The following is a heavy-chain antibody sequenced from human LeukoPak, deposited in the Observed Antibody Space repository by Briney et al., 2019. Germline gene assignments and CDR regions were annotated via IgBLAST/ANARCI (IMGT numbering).Heavy chain of an antibody. CDR3: AELGITMIGGV. Sequence: GESLRLSCAASGFTFSSYSMNWVRQAPGKGLEWVSYISSSGSTIYYADSVKGRFTISRDNAKNSQYLQMNSLRAEDTAVYYCAELGITMIGGVWGKGTTVTISS. J-gene: IGHJ6*04. CDR1: GFTFSSYS. D-gene: IGHD3-10*02. V-gene: IGHV3-48*04. CDR2: ISSSGSTI.